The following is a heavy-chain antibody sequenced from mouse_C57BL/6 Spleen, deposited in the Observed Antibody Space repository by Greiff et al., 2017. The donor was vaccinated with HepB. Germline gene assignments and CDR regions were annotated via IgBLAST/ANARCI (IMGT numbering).Heavy chain of an antibody. CDR3: ARYGSSTYAMDY. V-gene: IGHV1-26*01. Sequence: VQLQQSGPELVKPGASVKISCKASGYTFTDYYMNWVKQSHGKSLEWIGDINPNNGGTSYNQKFKGKATLTVDKSSSTAYMELRSLTSEDSAVYYCARYGSSTYAMDYWGQGTSVTVSS. D-gene: IGHD1-1*01. CDR2: INPNNGGT. J-gene: IGHJ4*01. CDR1: GYTFTDYY.